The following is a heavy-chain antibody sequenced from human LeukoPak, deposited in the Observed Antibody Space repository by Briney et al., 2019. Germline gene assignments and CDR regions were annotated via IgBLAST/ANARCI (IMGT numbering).Heavy chain of an antibody. CDR3: ARLIVVPAAPAFGGQQLVWGEYYFDY. V-gene: IGHV4-4*09. D-gene: IGHD2-2*01. Sequence: SETLSLTCTVPGGSISSYYWSWIRQPPGKGLEWIGYIYTSGSTNYNPSLKSRVTISVDTSKNQFSLKLSSVTAADTAVYYCARLIVVPAAPAFGGQQLVWGEYYFDYWGQGTLVTVSS. J-gene: IGHJ4*02. CDR2: IYTSGST. CDR1: GGSISSYY.